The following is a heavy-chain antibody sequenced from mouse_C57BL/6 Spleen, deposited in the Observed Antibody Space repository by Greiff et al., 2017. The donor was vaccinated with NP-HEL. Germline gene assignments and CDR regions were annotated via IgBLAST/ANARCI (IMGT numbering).Heavy chain of an antibody. Sequence: VQLQQSGAELARPGASVKLSCKASGYTFTSYGISWVKQRTGQGLEWIGEIYPRSGNTYYNEKFKGKATLTADKSSSTAYMELRSLTSEDSAVYFCARRGILITTVLEGFAYWGQGTLVTVSA. CDR3: ARRGILITTVLEGFAY. CDR1: GYTFTSYG. J-gene: IGHJ3*01. CDR2: IYPRSGNT. D-gene: IGHD1-1*01. V-gene: IGHV1-81*01.